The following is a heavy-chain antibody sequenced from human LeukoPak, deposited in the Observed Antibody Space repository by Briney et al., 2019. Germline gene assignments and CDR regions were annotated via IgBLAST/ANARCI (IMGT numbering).Heavy chain of an antibody. V-gene: IGHV3-48*01. CDR2: ISSSGNTI. D-gene: IGHD3-10*01. CDR1: GFTFSTYS. J-gene: IGHJ4*02. CDR3: ARGVKGSNAY. Sequence: PGGSLRLSCAASGFTFSTYSMNWVRQAPGKGLEWVSYISSSGNTIYYADSVKGRFTISRDNAKNSLYLQMNSLRAEDTAVYYCARGVKGSNAYRGQGTLVTVSS.